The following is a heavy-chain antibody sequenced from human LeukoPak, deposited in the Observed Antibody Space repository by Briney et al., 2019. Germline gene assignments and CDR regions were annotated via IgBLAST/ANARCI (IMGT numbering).Heavy chain of an antibody. CDR3: VRGRDDDRSGYLLN. CDR2: INHSGST. V-gene: IGHV4-34*01. D-gene: IGHD3-22*01. CDR1: GGSFSGYY. J-gene: IGHJ4*02. Sequence: KASETLSLTCAVYGGSFSGYYWSWIRQPPGKGLEWIGEINHSGSTNYNPSLKSGVTISVDTSKNQFSLKLSSVTAADAAVYYCVRGRDDDRSGYLLNWGQGTLVTVSS.